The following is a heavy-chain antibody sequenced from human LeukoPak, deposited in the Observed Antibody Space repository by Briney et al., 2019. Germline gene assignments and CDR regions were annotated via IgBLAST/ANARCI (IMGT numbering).Heavy chain of an antibody. J-gene: IGHJ4*02. Sequence: GGPLRLSCAASGFTFSSCALSWVRQAPGKGLEWVSTVSVNGGTTYYADSVKGRFTISRDNSKNTLYLQMNSLRAEDTAVYFCAKELHGSGNYAFDYWGQGTLVTVSS. V-gene: IGHV3-23*01. CDR2: VSVNGGTT. CDR1: GFTFSSCA. CDR3: AKELHGSGNYAFDY. D-gene: IGHD3-10*01.